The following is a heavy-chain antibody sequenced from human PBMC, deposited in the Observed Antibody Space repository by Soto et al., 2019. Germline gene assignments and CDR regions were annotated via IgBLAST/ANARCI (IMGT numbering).Heavy chain of an antibody. Sequence: EVQLVESGGVVVQPGGSLSLSCAASGFTFDDYTMHWVRQAPGKGLEWVYLISWDGGSTYYADSVKSRFTISSDNSKNSLYLQMNSLRTEDTALYYCAKDNNPSHHYDSSGYYYAHWGQGTLGTVSS. D-gene: IGHD3-22*01. CDR2: ISWDGGST. CDR1: GFTFDDYT. V-gene: IGHV3-43*01. CDR3: AKDNNPSHHYDSSGYYYAH. J-gene: IGHJ4*02.